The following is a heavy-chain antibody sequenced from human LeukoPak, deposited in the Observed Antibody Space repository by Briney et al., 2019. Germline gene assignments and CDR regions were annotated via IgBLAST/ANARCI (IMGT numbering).Heavy chain of an antibody. D-gene: IGHD3-10*01. CDR2: IYYSGST. CDR1: GGSISSYY. CDR3: ASDHYYGSGIFDY. J-gene: IGHJ4*02. Sequence: KPSETLSLTCTVSGGSISSYYWSWIRQPPGKGLEWIGYIYYSGSTNYNPSLKSRVTISVDTSKNQFSLKLSSVTAADTAVYYCASDHYYGSGIFDYWGQGTLVTVSS. V-gene: IGHV4-59*08.